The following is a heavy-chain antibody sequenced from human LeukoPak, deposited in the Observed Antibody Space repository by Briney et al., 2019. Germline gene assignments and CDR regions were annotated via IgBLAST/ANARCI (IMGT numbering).Heavy chain of an antibody. CDR1: GFTFSSYG. J-gene: IGHJ4*02. CDR2: ISYDGSNK. CDR3: AKDYIPYDIVVVPTADC. D-gene: IGHD2-2*01. Sequence: GGSLRLSCAASGFTFSSYGMHWVRQAPGKGLEWVAVISYDGSNKYYADSVKGRFTISRDNSKNTLYLQMNSLRAEDTAVYYCAKDYIPYDIVVVPTADCWGQGTLVTVSS. V-gene: IGHV3-30*18.